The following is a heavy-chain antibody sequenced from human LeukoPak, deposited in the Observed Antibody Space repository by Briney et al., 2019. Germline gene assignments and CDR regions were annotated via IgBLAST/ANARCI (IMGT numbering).Heavy chain of an antibody. Sequence: PGGSLRLSCAASGFTVSSNYMSWVRQAPGKGLEWVSVIYSGGSTYYADSVKGRFTISRDNSKNTVYLQMNSLRAEDTAVYYCASLTGITGTTGAFDIWGQGTMVTVSS. CDR3: ASLTGITGTTGAFDI. V-gene: IGHV3-66*02. J-gene: IGHJ3*02. CDR1: GFTVSSNY. D-gene: IGHD1-7*01. CDR2: IYSGGST.